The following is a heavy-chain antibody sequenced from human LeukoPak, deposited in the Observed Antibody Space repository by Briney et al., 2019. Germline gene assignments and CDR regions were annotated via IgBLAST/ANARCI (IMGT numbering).Heavy chain of an antibody. CDR2: LSGSGITS. J-gene: IGHJ4*01. V-gene: IGHV3-23*01. CDR3: AKGIYSSGWSYFDY. CDR1: GFTFSNSA. D-gene: IGHD6-19*01. Sequence: GGSLRLSCAASGFTFSNSAMSWVRQAPGKGLEWVSTLSGSGITSYYADSVKGRFTISRDNSKNTLYLQMNSLRAEDTAVYYCAKGIYSSGWSYFDYWGHGTLVTVSS.